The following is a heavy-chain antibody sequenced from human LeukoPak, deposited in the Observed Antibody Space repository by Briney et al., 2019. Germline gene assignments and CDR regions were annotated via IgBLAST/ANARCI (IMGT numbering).Heavy chain of an antibody. Sequence: GGSLRLSCAASGFTFSSYSMNWVRQAPGKGLEWVSSISSSSSYIYYADSVKGRFAISRNNAKNTLYLQMNSLRAEDTAVYYCARTMTGAFFDYWGQGALVTVSS. D-gene: IGHD3-9*01. CDR2: ISSSSSYI. V-gene: IGHV3-21*01. CDR3: ARTMTGAFFDY. CDR1: GFTFSSYS. J-gene: IGHJ4*02.